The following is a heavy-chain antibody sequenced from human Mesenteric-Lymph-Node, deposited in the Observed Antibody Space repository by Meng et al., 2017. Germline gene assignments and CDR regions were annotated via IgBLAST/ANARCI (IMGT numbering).Heavy chain of an antibody. D-gene: IGHD3-10*01. V-gene: IGHV3-66*02. Sequence: GGDLVSPAGSMSLSFAASGFTVSGGYMSWVRQAPGKGLEWVSAIYGDGPTYYAGSVKGRFTISTDNSKNTLYLQMSSLRPEDTSLYYCVTGGHYYGTWGQGTMVTVSS. J-gene: IGHJ3*01. CDR2: IYGDGPT. CDR1: GFTVSGGY. CDR3: VTGGHYYGT.